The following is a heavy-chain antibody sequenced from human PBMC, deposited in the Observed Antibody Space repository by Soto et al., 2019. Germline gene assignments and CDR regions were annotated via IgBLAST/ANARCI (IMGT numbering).Heavy chain of an antibody. Sequence: PGGSLRLSCAASGFTFNSYGMSWVRQAPGKGLEWVSAISDAGGKTYYADSVKGRFTISRDNSKNTLYLQMNSLRAEDTAVYYCAKRRSWPYFFDYWGQGTLVTVSS. J-gene: IGHJ4*02. CDR2: ISDAGGKT. V-gene: IGHV3-23*01. CDR3: AKRRSWPYFFDY. D-gene: IGHD6-13*01. CDR1: GFTFNSYG.